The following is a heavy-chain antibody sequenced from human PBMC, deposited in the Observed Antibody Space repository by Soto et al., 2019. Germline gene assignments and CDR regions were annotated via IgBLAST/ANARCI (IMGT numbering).Heavy chain of an antibody. V-gene: IGHV1-58*01. J-gene: IGHJ5*02. CDR1: GFTFTSSA. D-gene: IGHD3-3*01. CDR3: AALRFLEWLLYEAWFDP. Sequence: SVKVSCKASGFTFTSSAVQWVRQARGQRLEWIGWIVVGSGNTNYAQKFQERVTITRDMSTSTAYMELSSLRSEDTAVYYCAALRFLEWLLYEAWFDPWGQGTLVTVSS. CDR2: IVVGSGNT.